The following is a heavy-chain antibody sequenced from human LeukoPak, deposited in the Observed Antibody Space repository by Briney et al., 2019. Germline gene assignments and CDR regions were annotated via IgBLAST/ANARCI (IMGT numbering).Heavy chain of an antibody. CDR3: ARDQEGLDTAMVTSKGFDY. D-gene: IGHD5-18*01. CDR1: GYTFTSYA. CDR2: IIPIFGTA. V-gene: IGHV1-69*13. J-gene: IGHJ4*02. Sequence: GASVKVSCKASGYTFTSYAISWVRQAPGQGLEWMGGIIPIFGTANYAQKFQGRVTITADESTSTAYMELSSLRSEDTAVYYCARDQEGLDTAMVTSKGFDYWGQGTLVTVSS.